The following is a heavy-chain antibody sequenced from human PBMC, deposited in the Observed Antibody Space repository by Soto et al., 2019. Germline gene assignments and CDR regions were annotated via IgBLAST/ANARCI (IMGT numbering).Heavy chain of an antibody. V-gene: IGHV4-34*01. CDR2: INHSGST. Sequence: SETLSLTCAVYGGSFSGYYWSWIRQPPGKGLEWIGEINHSGSTNYNPSLKSRVTISVDTSKNQFSLKLSSVTAADTAVYYCARGGTYYYGSGSRKNEYFQHWGQGTLVTVSS. D-gene: IGHD3-10*01. J-gene: IGHJ1*01. CDR1: GGSFSGYY. CDR3: ARGGTYYYGSGSRKNEYFQH.